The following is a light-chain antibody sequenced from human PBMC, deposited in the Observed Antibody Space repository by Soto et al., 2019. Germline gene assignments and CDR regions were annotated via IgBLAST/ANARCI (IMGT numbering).Light chain of an antibody. J-gene: IGKJ3*01. CDR2: GAS. Sequence: EIVLTQSPGTLSLSPGERATLSCRASQSVSSSYLAWYQQKPGQAPRLLIYGASSRATGIPDRFSGSGSGTDFTLTISRLEPEDFAVYYCQQYSSSRRVTFGPGTKVDIK. V-gene: IGKV3-20*01. CDR1: QSVSSSY. CDR3: QQYSSSRRVT.